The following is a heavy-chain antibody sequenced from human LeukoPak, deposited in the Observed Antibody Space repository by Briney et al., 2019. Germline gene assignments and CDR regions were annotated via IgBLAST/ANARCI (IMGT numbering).Heavy chain of an antibody. J-gene: IGHJ5*02. V-gene: IGHV4-39*07. CDR1: GGSISSSSYY. Sequence: SETLSLTCTVSGGSISSSSYYWGWNRQPPGKGLEWIGSIYYSGSTYYNPSLKSRVTISVDTSKNQFSLKLSSVTAADTAVYYCARVKDSSSPENWFDPWGQGTLVTVSS. CDR2: IYYSGST. D-gene: IGHD6-6*01. CDR3: ARVKDSSSPENWFDP.